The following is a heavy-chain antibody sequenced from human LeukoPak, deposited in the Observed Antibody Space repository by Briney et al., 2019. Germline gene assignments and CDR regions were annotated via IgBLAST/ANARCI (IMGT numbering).Heavy chain of an antibody. Sequence: ASVKVSCKASGYTFTGYYMHWVRQAPGQGLDWMGWINPTSGGTYYAQRFQGRVTMTRNTSISTAYMELSSLRSEDTAVYYCAREFRREYSSGWYVFPWGQGTLVTVSS. CDR2: INPTSGGT. CDR1: GYTFTGYY. V-gene: IGHV1-2*02. J-gene: IGHJ5*02. D-gene: IGHD6-19*01. CDR3: AREFRREYSSGWYVFP.